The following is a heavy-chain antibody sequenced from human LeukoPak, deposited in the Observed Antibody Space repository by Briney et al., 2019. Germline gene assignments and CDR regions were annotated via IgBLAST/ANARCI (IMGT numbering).Heavy chain of an antibody. CDR3: VRSGYDYDWFDP. CDR2: IIAILDTA. CDR1: GGSFNDYS. V-gene: IGHV1-69*08. D-gene: IGHD5-12*01. J-gene: IGHJ5*02. Sequence: SVKVSCKASGGSFNDYSISWVRQAPGQGLEWMGRIIAILDTAHYAQKFQGRFTITADKSTTTVYMELSSLRSDDTAVYYCVRSGYDYDWFDPWGQGTLVTVSS.